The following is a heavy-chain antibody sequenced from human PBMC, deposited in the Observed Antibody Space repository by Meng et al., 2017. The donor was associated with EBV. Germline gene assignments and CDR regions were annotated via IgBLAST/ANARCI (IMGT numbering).Heavy chain of an antibody. J-gene: IGHJ4*02. D-gene: IGHD3-10*01. Sequence: QVLLVRSTAEGKRPGSAVKVSCKTSGGPFRYYAISWVRQAPGQGLEWLGGFLPRLGAPNYAQKFHGRVKITADESTSTHYMDLSSLRSEDTAIYYCASESGRGYTPDYWGQGTLVTVSS. CDR2: FLPRLGAP. CDR1: GGPFRYYA. V-gene: IGHV1-69*01. CDR3: ASESGRGYTPDY.